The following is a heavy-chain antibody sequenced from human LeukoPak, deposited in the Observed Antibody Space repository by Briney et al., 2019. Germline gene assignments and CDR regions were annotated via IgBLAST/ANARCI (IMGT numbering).Heavy chain of an antibody. CDR1: GGSISSGGYY. J-gene: IGHJ5*02. CDR3: ARAGITGTTNWFDP. D-gene: IGHD1-7*01. Sequence: SETLSLTCTVSGGSISSGGYYWSWIREPPGKGLEGIGYIYHSGSTYYNPSLKSRVTISVDTSKNQFSLKLSSVTAADTAVYYCARAGITGTTNWFDPWGQGTLVTVSS. CDR2: IYHSGST. V-gene: IGHV4-30-2*05.